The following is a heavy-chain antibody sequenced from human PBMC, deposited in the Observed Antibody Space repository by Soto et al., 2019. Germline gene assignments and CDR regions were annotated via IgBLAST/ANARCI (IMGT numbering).Heavy chain of an antibody. CDR1: GYTFSQYG. V-gene: IGHV1-18*01. D-gene: IGHD2-15*01. Sequence: QVQLVQSGGAVKKPGASVKVSCKASGYTFSQYGISWVRQAPGQGLEWMAWVSVDNGDTNYAQKFLGRATMTTDTATSTAYMELKSLKSDDTALYYWARFRTEHRHLSCFFDSWGQGTLVTVSS. J-gene: IGHJ4*02. CDR3: ARFRTEHRHLSCFFDS. CDR2: VSVDNGDT.